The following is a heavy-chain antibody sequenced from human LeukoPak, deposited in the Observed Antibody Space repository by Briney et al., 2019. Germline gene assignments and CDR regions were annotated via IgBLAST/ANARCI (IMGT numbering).Heavy chain of an antibody. CDR3: ARAVTRNVDY. V-gene: IGHV4-34*01. CDR2: INRSGST. J-gene: IGHJ4*02. Sequence: PSETLSLTCAVYGGSFSGYYWSWIRQPPGKGLEWIGEINRSGSTNYNPSLKSRVTISVDTSKNQFSLKLSSVTAADTAVYYCARAVTRNVDYWGQGTLVTVSS. D-gene: IGHD4-17*01. CDR1: GGSFSGYY.